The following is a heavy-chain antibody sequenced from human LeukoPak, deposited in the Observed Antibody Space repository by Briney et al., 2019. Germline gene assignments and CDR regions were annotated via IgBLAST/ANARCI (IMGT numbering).Heavy chain of an antibody. V-gene: IGHV4-4*02. J-gene: IGHJ4*02. Sequence: ASETLSLTCAVSGGSISSSNWWSWVRQPPGKGLEWIGEIYHSGSTNYNPSLKSRVTISVDKSKNQFSLKLSSVTAADTAVYYCARLMGIRYFDWLPDYFDYWGQGTLVTVSS. CDR2: IYHSGST. CDR1: GGSISSSNW. CDR3: ARLMGIRYFDWLPDYFDY. D-gene: IGHD3-9*01.